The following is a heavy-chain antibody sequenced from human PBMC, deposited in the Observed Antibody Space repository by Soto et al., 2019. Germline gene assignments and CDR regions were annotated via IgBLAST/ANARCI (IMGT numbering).Heavy chain of an antibody. CDR3: ARHRHPRGTVGATSPLDP. Sequence: PGGSLGPSCAISGFSAVGNYLSWFRQAPGKGLEWVSVHYSGGSTYYADSVQGRFTISRDKSNNTLYLQMRRVRAEDTAVYFCARHRHPRGTVGATSPLDPWGQGTQVTVSS. J-gene: IGHJ5*02. CDR2: HYSGGST. V-gene: IGHV3-53*01. D-gene: IGHD1-26*01. CDR1: GFSAVGNY.